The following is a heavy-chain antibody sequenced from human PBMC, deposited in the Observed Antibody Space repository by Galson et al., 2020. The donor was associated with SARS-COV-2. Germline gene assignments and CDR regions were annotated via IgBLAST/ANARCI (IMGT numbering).Heavy chain of an antibody. J-gene: IGHJ6*02. D-gene: IGHD5-12*01. CDR1: GYTFGNYY. Sequence: ASVKVSCRTSGYTFGNYYINWVRQAPGQGLEWVGLINPSGDSTIYAQKFRGRVTMTGDRSTTTVYMDLSSLKAEDTAVYFWARGWDCSGYNCQYNGLDVWGQGTTVTVS. CDR2: INPSGDST. CDR3: ARGWDCSGYNCQYNGLDV. V-gene: IGHV1-46*03.